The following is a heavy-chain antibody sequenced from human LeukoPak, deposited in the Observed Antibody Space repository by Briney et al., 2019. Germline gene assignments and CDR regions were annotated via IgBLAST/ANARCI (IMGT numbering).Heavy chain of an antibody. D-gene: IGHD4-23*01. V-gene: IGHV4-59*01. CDR3: ARMTTVVAFDY. Sequence: SETLSLTCTVSGGSISSYYWSWIRQPPGKGLEWIGYIYYSGSTNYNPSLKSRVTISVDTSKNQFSLKLSSVTAADTAVYYCARMTTVVAFDYWGQGTLVTVSS. CDR2: IYYSGST. J-gene: IGHJ4*02. CDR1: GGSISSYY.